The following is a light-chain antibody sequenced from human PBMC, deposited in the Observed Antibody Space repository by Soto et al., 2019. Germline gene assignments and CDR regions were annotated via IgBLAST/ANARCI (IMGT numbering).Light chain of an antibody. CDR1: QFLSSY. J-gene: IGKJ5*01. V-gene: IGKV3-11*01. CDR3: HQRNK. Sequence: EVVLTQSPATLSLAPGERATLSCRASQFLSSYLAWYQQKPGQPPRLLIYDTSNRATGIPARFSGSRSGTDFTLTISSLEPEDSGVYFCHQRNKFGQGTRLEIK. CDR2: DTS.